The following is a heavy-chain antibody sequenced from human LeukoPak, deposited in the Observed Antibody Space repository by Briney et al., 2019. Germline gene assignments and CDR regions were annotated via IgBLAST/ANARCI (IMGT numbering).Heavy chain of an antibody. Sequence: GGSLRLSCAASGFTFSSYSMNWVRQAPGKGLEWVSSISSSSYIYYADSVKGRFTISRDNAKNSLYLQMNSLRAEDTAVYYCARGHQDCSSTSCYTAEDYGMDVWGQGTTVTVSS. J-gene: IGHJ6*02. D-gene: IGHD2-2*02. CDR2: ISSSSYI. CDR1: GFTFSSYS. CDR3: ARGHQDCSSTSCYTAEDYGMDV. V-gene: IGHV3-21*01.